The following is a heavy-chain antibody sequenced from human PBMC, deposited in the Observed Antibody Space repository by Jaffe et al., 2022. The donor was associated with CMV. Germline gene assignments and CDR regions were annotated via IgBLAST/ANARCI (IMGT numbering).Heavy chain of an antibody. J-gene: IGHJ6*02. V-gene: IGHV3-21*01. Sequence: EVQLVESGGGLVKPGGSLRLSCAASGFTFSSYSMNWVRQAPGKGLEWVSSISSSSSYIYYADSVKGRFTISRDNAKNSLYLQMNSLRAEDTAVYYCARDGELWFGELLPWYYGMDVWGQGTTVTVSS. D-gene: IGHD3-10*01. CDR3: ARDGELWFGELLPWYYGMDV. CDR2: ISSSSSYI. CDR1: GFTFSSYS.